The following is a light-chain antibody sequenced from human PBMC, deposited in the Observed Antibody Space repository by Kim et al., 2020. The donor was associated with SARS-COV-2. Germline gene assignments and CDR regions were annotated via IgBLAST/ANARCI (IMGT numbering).Light chain of an antibody. CDR2: GSS. CDR3: QHYVHWPPT. CDR1: ESVSTN. Sequence: LTQSPASLSVSPGERATVSCRASESVSTNLAWYQQTPGQGPRLLIYGSSARATGIPARFSGSGSGTDFTLTISNLQSEDFTVYFCQHYVHWPPTFGQGTRLEIK. J-gene: IGKJ5*01. V-gene: IGKV3-15*01.